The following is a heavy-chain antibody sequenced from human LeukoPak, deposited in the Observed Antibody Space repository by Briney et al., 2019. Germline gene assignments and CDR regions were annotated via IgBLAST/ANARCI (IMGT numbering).Heavy chain of an antibody. CDR3: ARHGEYCSSTSCYYMDV. V-gene: IGHV5-51*01. Sequence: GESLKISCKGSGYSFTSYWIGWVRQMPGKGLEWMGIIYPGDSDTRYSPSFQGQVTISADKSISTAYLQWSSLKASDTAMYYCARHGEYCSSTSCYYMDVWGKGTTVTVSS. CDR1: GYSFTSYW. J-gene: IGHJ6*03. D-gene: IGHD2-2*01. CDR2: IYPGDSDT.